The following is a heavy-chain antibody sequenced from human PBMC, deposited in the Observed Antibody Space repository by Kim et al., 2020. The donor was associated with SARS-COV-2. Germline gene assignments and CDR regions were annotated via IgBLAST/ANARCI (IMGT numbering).Heavy chain of an antibody. D-gene: IGHD6-13*01. CDR3: ARDTFSKSWNEYFQH. J-gene: IGHJ1*01. Sequence: GGSLRLSCAASGFTFNRNAMTWVRQAPGKGLECVSGISDTADYAYYADSVKGRFTISRDNSKNTLYLQMNSLRADDTALYYCARDTFSKSWNEYFQHWG. V-gene: IGHV3-23*01. CDR1: GFTFNRNA. CDR2: ISDTADYA.